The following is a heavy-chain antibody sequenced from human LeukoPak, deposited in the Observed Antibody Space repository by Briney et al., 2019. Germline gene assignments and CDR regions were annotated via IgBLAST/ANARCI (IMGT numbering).Heavy chain of an antibody. CDR1: GGSISSYY. J-gene: IGHJ4*02. CDR3: ARGTNTAMLPFDY. V-gene: IGHV4-39*07. CDR2: IYYSGST. Sequence: PSETQSLTCTVSGGSISSYYWSWIRQPPGKGLEWIGSIYYSGSTYYNPSLKSRVTISVDTSKNQFSLKLSSVTAADTAVYYCARGTNTAMLPFDYWGQGTLVTVSS. D-gene: IGHD5-18*01.